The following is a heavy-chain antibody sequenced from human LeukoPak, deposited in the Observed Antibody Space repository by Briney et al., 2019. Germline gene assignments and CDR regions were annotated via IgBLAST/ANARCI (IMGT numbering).Heavy chain of an antibody. CDR3: AKYVWGSYPTFEDY. CDR2: ISYSGST. J-gene: IGHJ4*02. D-gene: IGHD3-16*02. CDR1: GGSISSYY. V-gene: IGHV4-59*01. Sequence: SETLSLTCTVSGGSISSYYWSWIRQPPGKGLEWIGYISYSGSTNYNPSLKSRVTISVDTSKTQFPLKLSSVTAADTSVYYCAKYVWGSYPTFEDYWGQGTLVTVSS.